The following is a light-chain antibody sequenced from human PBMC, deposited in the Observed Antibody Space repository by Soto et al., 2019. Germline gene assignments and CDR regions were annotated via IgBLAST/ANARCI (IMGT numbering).Light chain of an antibody. J-gene: IGKJ1*01. V-gene: IGKV1-5*01. CDR1: QSISSW. Sequence: DIQMTQSPSTLSASVGDRVNITCRASQSISSWLAWYQQKLGKAPKLLIYDASSLESGVPSRFSGSGSGTEFTLTISSLQPDDFATYYCQQYNSYSPPTFGQGTKVEIK. CDR3: QQYNSYSPPT. CDR2: DAS.